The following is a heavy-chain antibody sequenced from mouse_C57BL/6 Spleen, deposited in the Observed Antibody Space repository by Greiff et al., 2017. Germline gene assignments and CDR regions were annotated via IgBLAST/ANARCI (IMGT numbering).Heavy chain of an antibody. Sequence: EVMLVESGGGLVQSGRSLRLSCATSGFTFSDFYMEWVRQAPGKGLEWIAASRNKANDYTTEYSASVKGRFIVSRDTSQSNLYLQMNALRAEDTAIYYCARDARLRGYFCVWGTGTTVTVSS. V-gene: IGHV7-1*01. D-gene: IGHD1-1*01. J-gene: IGHJ1*03. CDR1: GFTFSDFY. CDR2: SRNKANDYTT. CDR3: ARDARLRGYFCV.